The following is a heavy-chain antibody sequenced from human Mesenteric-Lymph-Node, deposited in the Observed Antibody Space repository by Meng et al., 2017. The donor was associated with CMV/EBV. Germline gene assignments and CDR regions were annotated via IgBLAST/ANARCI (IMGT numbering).Heavy chain of an antibody. V-gene: IGHV3-23*01. CDR3: ASGAYYFDY. CDR2: ISGGGST. D-gene: IGHD1-26*01. Sequence: GGSLRLSCAASGFTFSSFAMTWVRQAPGKGLEWVSSISGGGSTYYADSVKGRFTISRDNAKNTVYLQMNSLRADDTAVYYCASGAYYFDYWGQGSLVTVSS. J-gene: IGHJ4*02. CDR1: GFTFSSFA.